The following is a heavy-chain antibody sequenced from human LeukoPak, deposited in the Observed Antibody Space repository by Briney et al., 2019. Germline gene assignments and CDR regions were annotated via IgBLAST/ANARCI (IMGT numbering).Heavy chain of an antibody. J-gene: IGHJ4*02. V-gene: IGHV1-18*04. D-gene: IGHD3-10*01. Sequence: GASVKVSCKASGYTFTSYGISWVRQAPGQGLEWMGWISAYNGNTNYAQKLQGRVTMTTDTSTSTVYMELRSLRSDDTAVYYCARDLLLWFGELPTFGYWGQGTLVTVSS. CDR1: GYTFTSYG. CDR2: ISAYNGNT. CDR3: ARDLLLWFGELPTFGY.